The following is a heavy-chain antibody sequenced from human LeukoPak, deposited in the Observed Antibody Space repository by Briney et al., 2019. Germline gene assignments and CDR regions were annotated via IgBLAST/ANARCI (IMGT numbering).Heavy chain of an antibody. V-gene: IGHV1-2*02. CDR3: ARDGVSVMPEFDF. CDR2: IYCKDGAT. CDR1: GYTFSHYY. Sequence: ASVKVSCKASGYTFSHYYIYWVRQAPGQGLEWMGWIYCKDGATKYAEKFEGRVTMTRDTSIDTVYMELSGLTSDDTAVFYCARDGVSVMPEFDFWGQGTLVTVSS. J-gene: IGHJ4*02. D-gene: IGHD5/OR15-5a*01.